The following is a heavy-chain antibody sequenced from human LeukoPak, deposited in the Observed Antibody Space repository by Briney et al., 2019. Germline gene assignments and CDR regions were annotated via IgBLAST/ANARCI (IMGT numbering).Heavy chain of an antibody. Sequence: ASVKVSCKASGYTFAGYYMHWVRQAPGQGLEWMGWINPNSGGTNYAQKFQGRVTMTTDTSISTAYMEVSRLRSDDTAVYYCARVRIGQQLDKYYYYAMDVWGQGPRSPSP. CDR2: INPNSGGT. J-gene: IGHJ6*02. CDR1: GYTFAGYY. V-gene: IGHV1-2*02. CDR3: ARVRIGQQLDKYYYYAMDV. D-gene: IGHD6-13*01.